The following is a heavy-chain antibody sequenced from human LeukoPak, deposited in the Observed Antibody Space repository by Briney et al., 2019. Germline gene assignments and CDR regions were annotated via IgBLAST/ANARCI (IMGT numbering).Heavy chain of an antibody. CDR2: IRSKGYGGKA. J-gene: IGHJ4*02. CDR3: TRVQALLGSSYPDS. CDR1: GFTFRDYT. V-gene: IGHV3-49*03. D-gene: IGHD1-26*01. Sequence: GGSLRLSCSASGFTFRDYTMSWFRQAPGKGLEWVGFIRSKGYGGKAAYAASVKGRFTISRDDYKSIAYLQMNSLRIEDTTVYYCTRVQALLGSSYPDSWGQGTLVTVSS.